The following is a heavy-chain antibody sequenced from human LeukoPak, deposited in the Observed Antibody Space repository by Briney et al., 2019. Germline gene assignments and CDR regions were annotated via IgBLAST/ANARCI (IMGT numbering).Heavy chain of an antibody. D-gene: IGHD3-10*01. V-gene: IGHV3-7*01. CDR3: ARVKWFGSYYYYYGMDV. J-gene: IGHJ6*02. Sequence: QPGGSLRLSCAASGFTFSSYWMSWVRQAPGKGLEWVASIKQDGSEKYYVDSVKGRFTISRDNAKNSLYLQMNSLRAEDTAVYYCARVKWFGSYYYYYGMDVWGQGTTVTVSS. CDR1: GFTFSSYW. CDR2: IKQDGSEK.